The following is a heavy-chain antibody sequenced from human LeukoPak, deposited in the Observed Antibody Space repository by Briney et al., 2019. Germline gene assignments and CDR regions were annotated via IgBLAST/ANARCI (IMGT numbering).Heavy chain of an antibody. CDR1: VGSFSGYY. CDR3: ARGYYGSGSHCCHMDV. J-gene: IGHJ6*03. CDR2: INHSGST. D-gene: IGHD3-10*01. Sequence: PSETLSLTCAVYVGSFSGYYWSWIRQPPGKGLEWIGEINHSGSTNYNSSLKSRVTISVDSSKNQFSLKLSSVTAADTAVYYCARGYYGSGSHCCHMDVWGKGATITVS. V-gene: IGHV4-34*01.